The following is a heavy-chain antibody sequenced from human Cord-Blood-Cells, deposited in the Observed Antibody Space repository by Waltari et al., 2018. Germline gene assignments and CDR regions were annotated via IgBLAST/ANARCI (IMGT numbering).Heavy chain of an antibody. CDR2: INHSGST. CDR3: ARGPIFGVVINWFDP. CDR1: GGSFSGYY. D-gene: IGHD3-3*01. V-gene: IGHV4-34*01. J-gene: IGHJ5*02. Sequence: QVQLQQWGAGLLKPSETLSLTCAVYGGSFSGYYWSWIRQPPGKGLEWIGEINHSGSTNYNPSRKSRVTISVDTSKNQFSLKLSSVTAADTAVYYCARGPIFGVVINWFDPWGQGTLVTVSS.